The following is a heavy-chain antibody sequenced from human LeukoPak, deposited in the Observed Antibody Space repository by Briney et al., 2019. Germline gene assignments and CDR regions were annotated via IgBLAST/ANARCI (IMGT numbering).Heavy chain of an antibody. CDR2: TSGSGGNT. D-gene: IGHD3-22*01. CDR1: GFTLRSYD. V-gene: IGHV3-23*01. J-gene: IGHJ6*02. Sequence: GGSLRLSCAASGFTLRSYDMSRVRQAPGKGLEWVAATSGSGGNTYYADSVKGRFTISRDNSKNTLYLQMNSLRAEDTAVYYCARDLVYDSSGYYIYYYGMDVWGQGTTVTVSS. CDR3: ARDLVYDSSGYYIYYYGMDV.